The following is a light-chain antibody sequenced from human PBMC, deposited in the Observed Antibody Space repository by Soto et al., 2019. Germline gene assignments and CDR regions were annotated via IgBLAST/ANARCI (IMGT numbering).Light chain of an antibody. V-gene: IGLV1-44*01. CDR3: AAWEGSLNGWV. J-gene: IGLJ3*02. CDR1: SSNVGSNT. Sequence: QSVLTQAPSVSGTPGQRVTISCSGSSSNVGSNTVSWYQQDPGTAPKDLIYCNVQRPSGVPDRFSGSKSGTSASLAIGGLQSEDEADYYCAAWEGSLNGWVFGGGTKLTVL. CDR2: CNV.